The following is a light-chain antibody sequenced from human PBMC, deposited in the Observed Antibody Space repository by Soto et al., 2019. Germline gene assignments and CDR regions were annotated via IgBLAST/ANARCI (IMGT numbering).Light chain of an antibody. V-gene: IGKV3-11*01. J-gene: IGKJ2*01. CDR2: DAS. CDR1: QSVSSY. CDR3: QQCSNWPYT. Sequence: EIVLTQSPATLSLSPGERATLSCRASQSVSSYLAWYQQKPGQAPSLLLYDASNRATVIPARFSGSGSGTDFTLTTTSLEPQDFAVYDCQQCSNWPYTFGQGTQLEIK.